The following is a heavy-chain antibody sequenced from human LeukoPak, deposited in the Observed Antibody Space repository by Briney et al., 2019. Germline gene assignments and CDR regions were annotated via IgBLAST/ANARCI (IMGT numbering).Heavy chain of an antibody. Sequence: SETLSLTCAVYGGSFSGYYWSWIRQPPGKGLEWIGEINHSGSTNYNPSLKSRVTISVDTSKNQFSLKLSSVTAADTAVYYCARLPVRKPMEPTTVVTRDYGMDVWGQGTTVTVSS. CDR2: INHSGST. CDR1: GGSFSGYY. CDR3: ARLPVRKPMEPTTVVTRDYGMDV. J-gene: IGHJ6*02. D-gene: IGHD4-23*01. V-gene: IGHV4-34*01.